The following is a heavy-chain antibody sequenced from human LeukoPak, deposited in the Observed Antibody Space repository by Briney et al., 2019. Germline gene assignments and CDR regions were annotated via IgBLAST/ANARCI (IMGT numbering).Heavy chain of an antibody. D-gene: IGHD2-2*02. CDR3: ARGGVVPAAIADYYGMDV. V-gene: IGHV1-8*01. CDR2: MNPNSGNT. J-gene: IGHJ6*02. CDR1: GYTFTSYD. Sequence: PGASVKVSCKASGYTFTSYDINWVRQATGQGLEWMGWMNPNSGNTGYAQKFQGRVTMTRNTSISTAYMELSSLRSEDTAVYYCARGGVVPAAIADYYGMDVWGQGTTATVSS.